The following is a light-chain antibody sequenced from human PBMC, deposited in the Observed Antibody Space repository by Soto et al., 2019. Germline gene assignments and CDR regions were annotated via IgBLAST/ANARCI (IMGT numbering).Light chain of an antibody. Sequence: QSVLTQPPSASGTPGQRVTISCSGSSSNIGSNYVFWYQHRPGTAPKLLSYRNNQRPSGVPDRFSGSKSGTSASLAISGLRYEDETDYYCAAWDDSLSVVVFGGGTKLPV. CDR3: AAWDDSLSVVV. V-gene: IGLV1-47*01. CDR2: RNN. J-gene: IGLJ2*01. CDR1: SSNIGSNY.